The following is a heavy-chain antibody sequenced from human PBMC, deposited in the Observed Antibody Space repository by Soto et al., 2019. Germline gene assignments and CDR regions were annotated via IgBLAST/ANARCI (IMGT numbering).Heavy chain of an antibody. V-gene: IGHV3-48*01. CDR2: ISSSSSTR. Sequence: EVQLVESGGGLVQPGGSLRLSCSASGFTFSSHNMNWVRQAPGKGLDWVSYISSSSSTRFYADSVKGRFTISRDNAKNSLYLQLNSLRAEDTAVYYWARDPNDIGNYGMDVWGQGTAVTVSS. D-gene: IGHD3-9*01. J-gene: IGHJ6*02. CDR3: ARDPNDIGNYGMDV. CDR1: GFTFSSHN.